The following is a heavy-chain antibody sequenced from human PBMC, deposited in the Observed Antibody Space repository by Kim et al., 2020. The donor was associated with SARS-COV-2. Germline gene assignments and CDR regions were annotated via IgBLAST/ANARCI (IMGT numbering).Heavy chain of an antibody. CDR3: ATTYSSSSPFDY. Sequence: GGSLRLSCAASGFTFSSYSMNWVRQAPGKGLEWVSSISSSSYIYYADSVKGRFTISRDNAKNSLYLQMNSLRAEDTAVYYCATTYSSSSPFDYWGQGTLVTVSS. J-gene: IGHJ4*02. V-gene: IGHV3-21*01. D-gene: IGHD6-6*01. CDR1: GFTFSSYS. CDR2: ISSSSYI.